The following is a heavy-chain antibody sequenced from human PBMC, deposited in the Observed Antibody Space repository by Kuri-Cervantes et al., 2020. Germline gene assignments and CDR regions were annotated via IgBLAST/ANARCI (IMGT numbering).Heavy chain of an antibody. CDR1: GFTFSSYS. D-gene: IGHD2-21*01. CDR2: ISSSGTIT. V-gene: IGHV3-48*04. Sequence: GESLKISCAASGFTFSSYSMNWVRQAPGKGLEWLSYISSSGTITSYAASVRGRFTISRDNAKNSVYLQMNSLRAEDTATYYCARERRPCGGDCLDYWGQGILVTVSS. J-gene: IGHJ4*02. CDR3: ARERRPCGGDCLDY.